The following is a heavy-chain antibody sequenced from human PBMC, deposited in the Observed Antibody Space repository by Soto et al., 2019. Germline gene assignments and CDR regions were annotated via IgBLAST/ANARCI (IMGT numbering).Heavy chain of an antibody. CDR3: ARVVYFDRSAYGL. CDR1: GFSFSGYN. Sequence: GGSLRLSCAASGFSFSGYNMNWVRQAPGKGLEWVSSISGDSNYIYYADSVQGRFTISRDNAKNSVYLQMNSLRAEDTAVYYRARVVYFDRSAYGLWGQGTMVTVSS. V-gene: IGHV3-21*01. J-gene: IGHJ3*01. D-gene: IGHD3-22*01. CDR2: ISGDSNYI.